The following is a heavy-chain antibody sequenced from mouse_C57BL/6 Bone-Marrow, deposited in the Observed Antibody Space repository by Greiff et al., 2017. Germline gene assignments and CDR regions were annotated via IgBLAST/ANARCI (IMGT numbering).Heavy chain of an antibody. Sequence: QVHVKQPGAELVKPGASVKLSCKASGYTFTSYWMQWVKQRPGQGLEWIGEIDPSDSYTNYNQKFKGKATLTVDTSSSTAYMQLSSLTSEDSAVYYCAASNYEGYWGQGTTLTVSS. CDR3: AASNYEGY. CDR1: GYTFTSYW. CDR2: IDPSDSYT. V-gene: IGHV1-50*01. J-gene: IGHJ2*01. D-gene: IGHD2-5*01.